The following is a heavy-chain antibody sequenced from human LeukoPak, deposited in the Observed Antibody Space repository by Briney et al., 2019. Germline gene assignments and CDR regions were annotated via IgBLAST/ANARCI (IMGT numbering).Heavy chain of an antibody. CDR1: GYTFTSYD. Sequence: ASVKVSCKASGYTFTSYDINWVRQATGQGLEWMGWMNPNSGNTGYAQKFQGRVTMTRNTSISTAYMELSSLRSEDTAVYYCARGARIATRGYYYGMDVWGQGTTVTVSS. D-gene: IGHD1-26*01. CDR2: MNPNSGNT. J-gene: IGHJ6*02. V-gene: IGHV1-8*01. CDR3: ARGARIATRGYYYGMDV.